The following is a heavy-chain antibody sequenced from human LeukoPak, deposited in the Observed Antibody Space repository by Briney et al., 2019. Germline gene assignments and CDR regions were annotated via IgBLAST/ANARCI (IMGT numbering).Heavy chain of an antibody. CDR3: ARDFYGDYFGY. CDR1: GYTFTSYG. V-gene: IGHV1-18*01. CDR2: ISAYNGNT. D-gene: IGHD4-17*01. J-gene: IGHJ4*02. Sequence: ASAKVSCKASGYTFTSYGISWVRQAPGQGLEWMGWISAYNGNTNYAQKLQGRVTMTADTSTSTAYMELRSLRSDDTAVYYCARDFYGDYFGYWGQGTLVTVSS.